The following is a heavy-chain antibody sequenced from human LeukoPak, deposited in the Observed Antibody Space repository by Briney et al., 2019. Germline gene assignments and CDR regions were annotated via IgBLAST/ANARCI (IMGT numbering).Heavy chain of an antibody. D-gene: IGHD3-22*01. CDR3: ASDRNYYDSSAAAFDI. CDR2: ISSSGSTI. J-gene: IGHJ3*02. V-gene: IGHV3-48*03. CDR1: GFTFSSYE. Sequence: GGSLRLSCAASGFTFSSYEMNWVRQAPGKGLEWVSYISSSGSTIYYADSVKGRFTISRDNAKNSLYLQMNSLRAEDTAVYYCASDRNYYDSSAAAFDIWGQRTMVTVSS.